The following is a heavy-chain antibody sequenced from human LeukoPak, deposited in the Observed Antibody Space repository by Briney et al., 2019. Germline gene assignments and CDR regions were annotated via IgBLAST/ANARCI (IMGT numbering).Heavy chain of an antibody. CDR2: MNPNRGNT. J-gene: IGHJ6*02. D-gene: IGHD3-10*01. CDR3: ARSGRLALYYYYGMDV. CDR1: GYTFTSYD. Sequence: ASVKVSCKASGYTFTSYDINWVRQATGQGLEWMGWMNPNRGNTGYAQKFKGRVTMTRNTSISTAYMELSSLRSEDTAVYYCARSGRLALYYYYGMDVWGQGTTGTVSS. V-gene: IGHV1-8*01.